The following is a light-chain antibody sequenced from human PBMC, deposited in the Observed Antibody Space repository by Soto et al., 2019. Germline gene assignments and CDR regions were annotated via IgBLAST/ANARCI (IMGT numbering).Light chain of an antibody. V-gene: IGLV2-14*01. J-gene: IGLJ2*01. CDR1: SSDVGAYNY. CDR3: SSYTTNSPPVV. CDR2: EVT. Sequence: QSALTQPASVSGSPGQSITISCTGTSSDVGAYNYVSWYQQHPGKAPKLLISEVTNRPSGVSNRFSGSKSGNTASLTISGLQAEDEAHYYCSSYTTNSPPVVFGGGTKLTVL.